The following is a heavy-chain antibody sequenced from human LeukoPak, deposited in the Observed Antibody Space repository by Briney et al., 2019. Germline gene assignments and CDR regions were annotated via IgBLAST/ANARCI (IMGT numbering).Heavy chain of an antibody. V-gene: IGHV3-30-3*01. Sequence: PGGSLRLSCAASGFTVSSNYMSWVRQAPGKGLEWVAVISYDGSNKYYADSVKGRFTISRDNSKNTLYLQMNSLRAEDTAVYYCARDPSPAVAGTFDYWGQGTLVTVSS. CDR1: GFTVSSNY. J-gene: IGHJ4*02. CDR3: ARDPSPAVAGTFDY. D-gene: IGHD6-19*01. CDR2: ISYDGSNK.